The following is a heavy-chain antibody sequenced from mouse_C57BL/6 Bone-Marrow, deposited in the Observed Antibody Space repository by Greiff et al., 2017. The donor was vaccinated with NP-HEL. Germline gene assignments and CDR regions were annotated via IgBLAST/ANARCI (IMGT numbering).Heavy chain of an antibody. CDR3: ARASGTRSPSDYFDY. J-gene: IGHJ2*02. V-gene: IGHV3-5*01. Sequence: EVKLVESGPGLVKPSQTVFLTCTVTGISITTGNYRWSWIRQFPGNKLEWIGYIYYSGTITYNPSLTSRTTITRDTPKNQFFLEMNSLTAEDTATYYCARASGTRSPSDYFDYWGQGTSLTVSS. D-gene: IGHD4-1*01. CDR2: IYYSGTI. CDR1: GISITTGNYR.